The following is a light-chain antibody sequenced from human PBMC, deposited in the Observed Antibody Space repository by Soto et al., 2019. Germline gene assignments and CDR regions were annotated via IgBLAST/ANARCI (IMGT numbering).Light chain of an antibody. CDR2: EVD. CDR1: SSDVGGYNY. CDR3: SSFAGNNNLV. Sequence: QSALTQPASVSGSPGQSITISCTGTSSDVGGYNYVSWYQQHPVKAPKLMIYEVDNRPSGVSNRFSGSKSGNTASLTVSGLQAADEADYFCSSFAGNNNLVFGGGTKLTVL. V-gene: IGLV2-14*01. J-gene: IGLJ3*02.